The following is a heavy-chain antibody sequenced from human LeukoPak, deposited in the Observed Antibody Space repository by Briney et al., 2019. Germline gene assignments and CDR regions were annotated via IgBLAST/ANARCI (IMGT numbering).Heavy chain of an antibody. CDR3: ARDHCTSNSRYEDLYHGMDV. J-gene: IGHJ6*02. V-gene: IGHV1-46*01. Sequence: ASVKVSFTASGYTLTSYFIHWVRQAPGQGLEWMGIINPSGGSTSYAQKFQGRVTMTRDTSTSTVYMELSSLRSEDTAVYYCARDHCTSNSRYEDLYHGMDVWGQGTTVTVSS. D-gene: IGHD2-2*01. CDR1: GYTLTSYF. CDR2: INPSGGST.